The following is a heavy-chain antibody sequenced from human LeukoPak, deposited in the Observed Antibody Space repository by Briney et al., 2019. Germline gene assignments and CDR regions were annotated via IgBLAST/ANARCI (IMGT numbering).Heavy chain of an antibody. CDR3: ARDRIAVAGIAHFDY. V-gene: IGHV3-21*01. D-gene: IGHD6-19*01. Sequence: GGSLRLSCAASGFTFSSYSMNWVRQAPGKGLEWVSSISSSSSYIYYADSVKGRFAISRDNAKNSLYLQMNSLRAEDTAVYYCARDRIAVAGIAHFDYWGQGTLVTVSS. CDR2: ISSSSSYI. J-gene: IGHJ4*02. CDR1: GFTFSSYS.